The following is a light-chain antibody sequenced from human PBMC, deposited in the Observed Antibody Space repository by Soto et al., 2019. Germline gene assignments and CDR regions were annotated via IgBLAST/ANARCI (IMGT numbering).Light chain of an antibody. J-gene: IGKJ3*01. CDR2: RAS. Sequence: EIVLTQSPGTLSLSPGERATLSCRASQTISSSFLAWYQQTPGQAPRLLIYRASRRAPGIPDRFSGGGSWTDFTLTISRLEPEDFAVYYCHQFGSSPLDTFGPGTKVEIK. CDR3: HQFGSSPLDT. CDR1: QTISSSF. V-gene: IGKV3-20*01.